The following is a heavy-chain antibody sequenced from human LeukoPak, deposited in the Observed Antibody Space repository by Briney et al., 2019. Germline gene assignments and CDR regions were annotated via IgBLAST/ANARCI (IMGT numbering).Heavy chain of an antibody. CDR2: ISWNSGSI. Sequence: PGGSLRLSCAASGFTFDDYAMHWVRHAPGKGLEWVSGISWNSGSIGYADSVKGRFTISRDNSKNTLYLQMNSLRAEDTAVYYCARDRYGDFTFDYWGQGTLVTVSS. V-gene: IGHV3-9*01. CDR3: ARDRYGDFTFDY. J-gene: IGHJ4*02. D-gene: IGHD4-17*01. CDR1: GFTFDDYA.